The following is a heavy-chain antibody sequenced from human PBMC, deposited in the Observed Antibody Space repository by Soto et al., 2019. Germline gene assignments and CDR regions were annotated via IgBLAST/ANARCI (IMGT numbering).Heavy chain of an antibody. CDR3: ARVQLRSTGWYP. D-gene: IGHD6-19*01. CDR2: INSDGSST. J-gene: IGHJ5*02. CDR1: GFTFSSYW. V-gene: IGHV3-74*01. Sequence: GGSLRLSCAASGFTFSSYWMHWVRQAPGKGLVWVSRINSDGSSTSYADSVEGRFTISRDNAKNTLYLQMNSLRAEDTAIYYCARVQLRSTGWYPWGQGTLVTVLL.